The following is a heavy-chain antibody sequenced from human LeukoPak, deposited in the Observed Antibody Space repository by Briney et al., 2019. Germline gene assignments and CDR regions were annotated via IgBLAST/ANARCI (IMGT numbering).Heavy chain of an antibody. V-gene: IGHV1-69*02. CDR3: ARGYGDYGMDV. CDR1: GGTFSSYT. Sequence: ASVKVSCKASGGTFSSYTISWVRQAPGQGLEWMGRIIPILGIANHAQKFQGRVTITADKSTSTACMELSSLRSEDTAVYYCARGYGDYGMDVWGQGTTVTVSS. CDR2: IIPILGIA. J-gene: IGHJ6*02. D-gene: IGHD5-12*01.